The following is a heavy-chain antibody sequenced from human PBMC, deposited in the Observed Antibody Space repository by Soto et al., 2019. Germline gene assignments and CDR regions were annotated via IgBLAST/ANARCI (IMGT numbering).Heavy chain of an antibody. V-gene: IGHV4-34*01. D-gene: IGHD3-9*01. J-gene: IGHJ6*02. CDR3: ARDPNILTGYYRGYYYGMDV. CDR1: GGSFSGYY. Sequence: SETLSLTCAVYGGSFSGYYWSWIRQPPGKGLEWIGEINHSGSTNYNPSLKSRVTISVDTSKNQFSLKLSSVTAADTAVYYCARDPNILTGYYRGYYYGMDVWGQGITVTVSS. CDR2: INHSGST.